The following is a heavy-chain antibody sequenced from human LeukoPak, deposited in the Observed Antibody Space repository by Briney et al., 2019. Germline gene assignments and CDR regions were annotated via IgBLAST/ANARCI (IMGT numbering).Heavy chain of an antibody. J-gene: IGHJ4*02. CDR3: ARDHNWNPLVY. V-gene: IGHV1-18*01. Sequence: ASVKVSCKASGYTFTNYGISWVRQAPGQGLEWMGWISTYNGNTNCAQNLQGRVTMTTDTSTSTAYMELRSPRSDDTAVYYCARDHNWNPLVYWGQGTLVTVSS. D-gene: IGHD1-20*01. CDR2: ISTYNGNT. CDR1: GYTFTNYG.